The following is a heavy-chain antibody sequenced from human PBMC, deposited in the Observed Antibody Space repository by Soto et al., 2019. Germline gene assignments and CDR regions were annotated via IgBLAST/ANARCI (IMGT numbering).Heavy chain of an antibody. CDR1: GGSISGYY. CDR3: ARGQGAAASSYYYYGMDV. Sequence: SETLSLTCTVSGGSISGYYWSWIRQPPGKGLEWIGYIYYSGSTIYNPSLKSRVTISVDTSKNQFSLKLSSVTAADTDVYYCARGQGAAASSYYYYGMDVWGQGTTVTVSS. D-gene: IGHD6-13*01. V-gene: IGHV4-59*12. J-gene: IGHJ6*02. CDR2: IYYSGST.